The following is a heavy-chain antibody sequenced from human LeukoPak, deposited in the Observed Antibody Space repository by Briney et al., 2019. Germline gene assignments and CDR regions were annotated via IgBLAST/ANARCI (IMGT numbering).Heavy chain of an antibody. CDR3: ARDQDSLVRGVIGY. Sequence: ASVKVSCKASGYTFTSYGIRWVRQAPGQGLEWMGWIGPYNGNTNYAQNLQGRVTMTTDTSTSTAYMELGSLGSDDTAVYYCARDQDSLVRGVIGYWGQGTLVTVSS. D-gene: IGHD3-10*01. V-gene: IGHV1-18*01. J-gene: IGHJ4*02. CDR2: IGPYNGNT. CDR1: GYTFTSYG.